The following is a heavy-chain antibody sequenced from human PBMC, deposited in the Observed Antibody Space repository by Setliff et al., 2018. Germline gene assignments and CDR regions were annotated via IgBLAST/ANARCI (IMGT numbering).Heavy chain of an antibody. CDR3: ALNPAWFGELFAWFDP. CDR1: GGSISSSNW. CDR2: IYHSGST. D-gene: IGHD3-10*01. V-gene: IGHV4-4*02. Sequence: SETLSLTCAVSGGSISSSNWWSWVRQPPGKGLEWIGEIYHSGSTNYNPSLKSRVTISVDRSKNQFSLKLSSVIAADTAVYYCALNPAWFGELFAWFDPWGQGTLVTVSS. J-gene: IGHJ5*02.